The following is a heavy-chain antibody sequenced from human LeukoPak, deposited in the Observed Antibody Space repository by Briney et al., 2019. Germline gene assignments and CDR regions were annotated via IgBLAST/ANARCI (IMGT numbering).Heavy chain of an antibody. V-gene: IGHV4-39*01. J-gene: IGHJ6*02. Sequence: SETLSLTCTVSGGSISSSSYYWGWIRQPPGKGLEWIGSIYYSGSTYYNPSLKSRVTISVDTSKNQFSLKLSSVTAADTAVYYCARALGYSSGWLDYYYYYGMDVWGQGTTVTVSS. CDR2: IYYSGST. D-gene: IGHD6-19*01. CDR1: GGSISSSSYY. CDR3: ARALGYSSGWLDYYYYYGMDV.